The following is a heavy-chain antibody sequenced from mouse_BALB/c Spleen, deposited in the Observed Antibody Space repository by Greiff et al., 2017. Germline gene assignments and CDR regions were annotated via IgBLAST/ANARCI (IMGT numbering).Heavy chain of an antibody. CDR2: ISNGGGST. CDR3: ARHEDSRYYYAMDY. Sequence: EVKLMESGGGLVQPGGSLKLSCAASGFTFSSYTMSWVRQTPEKRLEWVAYISNGGGSTYYPDTVKGRFTISRDNAKNTLYLQMSSLKSEDTAMYYCARHEDSRYYYAMDYWGQGTSVTVSS. J-gene: IGHJ4*01. D-gene: IGHD1-1*01. V-gene: IGHV5-12-2*01. CDR1: GFTFSSYT.